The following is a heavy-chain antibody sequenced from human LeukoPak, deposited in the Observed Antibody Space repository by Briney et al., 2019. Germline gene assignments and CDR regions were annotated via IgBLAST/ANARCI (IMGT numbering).Heavy chain of an antibody. CDR1: GYSISSDKS. CDR3: ARSDHNFWSGSYTFDI. Sequence: SETLSLTCAVSGYSISSDKSWGWIRQPPGKGLEWSGSIYHSGSTYYNPSLNSRVTISVDTPKHQFPPNLSSVTAADTAVYYYARSDHNFWSGSYTFDIWGQGTMVTVSS. J-gene: IGHJ3*02. D-gene: IGHD3-3*01. CDR2: IYHSGST. V-gene: IGHV4-38-2*01.